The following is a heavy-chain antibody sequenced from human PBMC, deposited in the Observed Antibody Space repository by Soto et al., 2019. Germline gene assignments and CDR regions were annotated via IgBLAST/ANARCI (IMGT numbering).Heavy chain of an antibody. CDR3: TRGAGKGSGSYD. D-gene: IGHD3-10*01. Sequence: QVQLVQSGAEVKKPGASVKVSCKASGYIFTSYGITWVRQAPGQGLEWMGWASAYNGNTKYAQKLQGRVTMSTDTSTTTAYMELRSLRSDATAVYYCTRGAGKGSGSYDWGQGTLVTVSS. J-gene: IGHJ4*02. CDR1: GYIFTSYG. CDR2: ASAYNGNT. V-gene: IGHV1-18*01.